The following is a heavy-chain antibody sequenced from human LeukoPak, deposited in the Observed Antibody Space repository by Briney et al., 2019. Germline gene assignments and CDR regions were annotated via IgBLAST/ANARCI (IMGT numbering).Heavy chain of an antibody. CDR2: IIPIFGTA. CDR1: GGTFSSYA. V-gene: IGHV1-69*01. D-gene: IGHD6-6*01. J-gene: IGHJ6*03. Sequence: SVKVSCKASGGTFSSYAISWGRQAPGEGLEWMGGIIPIFGTANSAQKFQGRVTTTAGESTSTAYMELSSLRSEDTAVYYCGRIGLQQRVPRSYYYMDVWGKGTTVTVSS. CDR3: GRIGLQQRVPRSYYYMDV.